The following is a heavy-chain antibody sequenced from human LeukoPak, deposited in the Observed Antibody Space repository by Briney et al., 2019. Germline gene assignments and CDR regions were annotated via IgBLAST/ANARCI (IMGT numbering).Heavy chain of an antibody. CDR2: ISSNGGST. CDR3: VKGIIAAQSYYYGMDV. Sequence: GGSLRLSCSASGFTFSSYAMHWVRQAPGKGLEYVSAISSNGGSTYYADSVKGRFTISRDNSKNTLYPQMSSLRAEDTAVYYCVKGIIAAQSYYYGMDVWGQGTTVTVSS. J-gene: IGHJ6*02. D-gene: IGHD6-6*01. CDR1: GFTFSSYA. V-gene: IGHV3-64D*09.